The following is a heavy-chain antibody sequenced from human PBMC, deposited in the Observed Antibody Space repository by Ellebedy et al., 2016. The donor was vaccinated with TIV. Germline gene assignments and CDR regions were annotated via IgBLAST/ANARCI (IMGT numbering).Heavy chain of an antibody. J-gene: IGHJ4*02. CDR1: GFIFSGYW. Sequence: PGGSLRLSCAASGFIFSGYWMHWVRQAPGKGLEWVSSISSSSSYIYYADSVKGRFTISSDNAKNSLYLQMNSLRAEDTAVYYCASSSAWKYYFDYWGQGTLVTVSS. V-gene: IGHV3-21*01. CDR2: ISSSSSYI. CDR3: ASSSAWKYYFDY. D-gene: IGHD6-19*01.